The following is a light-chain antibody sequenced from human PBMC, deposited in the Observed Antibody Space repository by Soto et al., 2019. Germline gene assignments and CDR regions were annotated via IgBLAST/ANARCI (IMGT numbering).Light chain of an antibody. CDR3: CSYAGSSTYV. Sequence: SVLTHPASVSGSPGQSITISCTGTSRDVGIYNLVSWYQLHPGKVPKLIIYEDTKRPSGISSRFSGSESGITAFLTISGLQAQDEADYYCCSYAGSSTYVFGTGTKVTV. CDR1: SRDVGIYNL. J-gene: IGLJ1*01. V-gene: IGLV2-23*01. CDR2: EDT.